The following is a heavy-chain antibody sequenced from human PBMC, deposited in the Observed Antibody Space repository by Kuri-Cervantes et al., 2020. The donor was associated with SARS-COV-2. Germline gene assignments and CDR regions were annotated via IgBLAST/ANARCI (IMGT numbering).Heavy chain of an antibody. J-gene: IGHJ4*02. Sequence: GGSLRLSCAASGFTFSSYSMNWVRQAPGKELEWVSYISNSSSTIYYADSVKGRFTISRDNAKNSLYLQMNSLRAGDAAVYYCARVDPPLIDSSGLTGIDYWGQGTRVTVSS. V-gene: IGHV3-48*04. CDR1: GFTFSSYS. CDR2: ISNSSSTI. D-gene: IGHD6-19*01. CDR3: ARVDPPLIDSSGLTGIDY.